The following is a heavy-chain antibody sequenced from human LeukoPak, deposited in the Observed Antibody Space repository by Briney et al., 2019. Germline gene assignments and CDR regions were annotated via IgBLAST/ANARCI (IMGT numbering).Heavy chain of an antibody. CDR2: ISSSSSYI. CDR1: GFKFSSYS. Sequence: GGSLRLSCAASGFKFSSYSMKWVRQAPGKGLEWVSFISSSSSYIYYADSLKGRFTISRDNAKNSLYLQMNSLRAKDTAVYYCARGTMFPYYFDYWGQGTLVTVSS. D-gene: IGHD3-10*02. CDR3: ARGTMFPYYFDY. J-gene: IGHJ4*02. V-gene: IGHV3-21*01.